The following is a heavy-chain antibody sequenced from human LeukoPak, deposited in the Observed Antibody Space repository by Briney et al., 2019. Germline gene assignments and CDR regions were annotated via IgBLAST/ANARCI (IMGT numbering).Heavy chain of an antibody. CDR2: INHSGST. J-gene: IGHJ6*03. CDR1: GGSFSGYY. D-gene: IGHD5-12*01. CDR3: ARVVYSGYDLRGAMDV. V-gene: IGHV4-34*01. Sequence: PSETLSLTCAVYGGSFSGYYWSWIRQPPGKGLEWIGEINHSGSTYYNPSLKSRVTISVDTSKNQFSLKLRSVTAADTAVYYCARVVYSGYDLRGAMDVWGKGTTVTVSS.